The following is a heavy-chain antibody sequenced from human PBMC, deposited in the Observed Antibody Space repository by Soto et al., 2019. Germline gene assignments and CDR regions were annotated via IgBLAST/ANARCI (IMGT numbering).Heavy chain of an antibody. CDR1: GGSMYESTYY. Sequence: SETLSLTCTVSGGSMYESTYYWGWIRQPPGKGLEWIGIIFYSGSTFYNPSLKSRITISVDTSKIQFSLKLSSVTAADTAVYYCARQSSGYYYGWFDPWGQGTLVTVSS. CDR2: IFYSGST. CDR3: ARQSSGYYYGWFDP. D-gene: IGHD3-22*01. V-gene: IGHV4-39*01. J-gene: IGHJ5*02.